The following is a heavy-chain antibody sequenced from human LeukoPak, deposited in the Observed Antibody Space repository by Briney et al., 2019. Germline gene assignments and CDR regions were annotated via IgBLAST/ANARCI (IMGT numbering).Heavy chain of an antibody. CDR3: ARGLYYYDSSGCLDY. Sequence: GASVKVSCKASGYTFTGYYMHWVRQAPGQGLEWMGWINPNSGGTNYAQKCQGRVTMTRDTSISTAYMELSRLRSDDTAVYYCARGLYYYDSSGCLDYWGQGTLVTVSS. J-gene: IGHJ4*02. CDR2: INPNSGGT. CDR1: GYTFTGYY. D-gene: IGHD3-22*01. V-gene: IGHV1-2*02.